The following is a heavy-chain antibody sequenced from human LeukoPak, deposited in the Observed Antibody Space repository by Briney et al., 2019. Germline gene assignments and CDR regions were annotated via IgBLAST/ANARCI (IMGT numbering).Heavy chain of an antibody. D-gene: IGHD4-17*01. CDR2: IYYSGST. Sequence: SETLSLTCTVSGGSISSSSYYWGWIRQPPGKGLEWIGSIYYSGSTYYNPSLKSRVTISVDTSKNQFSLKLSSVTAADTAVYYCARSPTTVTTGEYYFDYWGQGTLVTVSS. V-gene: IGHV4-39*07. J-gene: IGHJ4*02. CDR1: GGSISSSSYY. CDR3: ARSPTTVTTGEYYFDY.